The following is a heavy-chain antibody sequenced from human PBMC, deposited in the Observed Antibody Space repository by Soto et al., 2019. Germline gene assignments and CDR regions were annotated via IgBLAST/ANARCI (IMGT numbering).Heavy chain of an antibody. CDR3: AKVQDGSGSYHYYNYMDV. V-gene: IGHV3-30*18. D-gene: IGHD3-10*01. CDR1: GFTFSSYG. Sequence: PGGSLRLSCAASGFTFSSYGMHWVRQAPGKGLEWVAVISYDGSNKYYADSVKGRFTISRDNSKNTLYLQMNSLRAEDTAVYYCAKVQDGSGSYHYYNYMDVWGKGTTVTVSS. J-gene: IGHJ6*03. CDR2: ISYDGSNK.